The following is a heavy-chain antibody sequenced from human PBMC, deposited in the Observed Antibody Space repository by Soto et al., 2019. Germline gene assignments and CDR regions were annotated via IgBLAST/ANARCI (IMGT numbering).Heavy chain of an antibody. J-gene: IGHJ5*02. Sequence: ASVKVSCKASGGTFSXXAISWVRQAPGQGLEWMGGIIPIFGTANYAQKFQGRVTITADESTSTAYMELSSLRSEDTAVYYCAIRDNWFDPWGQGTLVTVSS. CDR3: AIRDNWFDP. CDR2: IIPIFGTA. V-gene: IGHV1-69*13. CDR1: GGTFSXXA.